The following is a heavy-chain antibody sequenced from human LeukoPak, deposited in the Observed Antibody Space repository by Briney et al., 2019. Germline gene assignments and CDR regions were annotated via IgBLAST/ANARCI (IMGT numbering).Heavy chain of an antibody. CDR2: IYYSGST. J-gene: IGHJ4*02. CDR1: GGSISSGGYY. CDR3: ARGGSSSSRVDY. D-gene: IGHD6-6*01. Sequence: SPTLSLTCTVSGGSISSGGYYWSWIRQHPGKGLEWIGYIYYSGSTYYNPSLKSRVTISVDTSKNQFSLKLSSVTAADTAVYYCARGGSSSSRVDYWGQGTLVTVSS. V-gene: IGHV4-31*03.